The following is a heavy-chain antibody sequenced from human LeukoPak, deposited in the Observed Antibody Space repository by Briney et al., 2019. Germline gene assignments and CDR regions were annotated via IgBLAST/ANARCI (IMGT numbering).Heavy chain of an antibody. CDR1: GDPVSSGYYY. D-gene: IGHD4-17*01. V-gene: IGHV4-61*01. J-gene: IGHJ4*02. CDR2: INHSGST. Sequence: PSETLSLTCTVSGDPVSSGYYYWSWIRQPPGKGLEWIGEINHSGSTNYNPSLKSRVTISVDTSKNQFSLKLSSVTAADTAVYYCARGLVGGNDYGDLNAFDYWGQGTLVTVSS. CDR3: ARGLVGGNDYGDLNAFDY.